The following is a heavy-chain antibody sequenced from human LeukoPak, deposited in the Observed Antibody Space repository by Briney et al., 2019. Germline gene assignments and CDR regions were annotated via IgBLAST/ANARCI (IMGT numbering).Heavy chain of an antibody. Sequence: GESLKISCKGSGYSFTNYWIGWVRQMPGKGLEWMGIIYPGDSDTRYIPSFQGQVTISADKSINAAYLQWSSLKASDTAIYYCARSASRYFDWFDYWGQGTLVTVSS. D-gene: IGHD3-9*01. V-gene: IGHV5-51*01. CDR2: IYPGDSDT. CDR1: GYSFTNYW. J-gene: IGHJ4*02. CDR3: ARSASRYFDWFDY.